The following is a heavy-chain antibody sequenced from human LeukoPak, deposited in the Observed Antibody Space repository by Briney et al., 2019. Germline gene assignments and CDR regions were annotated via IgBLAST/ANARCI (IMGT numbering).Heavy chain of an antibody. CDR2: IYSGGST. CDR1: GFTVSSNY. V-gene: IGHV3-53*01. D-gene: IGHD3-3*01. Sequence: GGSLRLSCAASGFTVSSNYMSWVRQAPGKGLEWVSVIYSGGSTYYADSVKGRFTISRDNSKNTLYLQMNSLRAEDTAVYYCARDYDFWSGYSEQYDYWGQGTLVTVSS. J-gene: IGHJ4*02. CDR3: ARDYDFWSGYSEQYDY.